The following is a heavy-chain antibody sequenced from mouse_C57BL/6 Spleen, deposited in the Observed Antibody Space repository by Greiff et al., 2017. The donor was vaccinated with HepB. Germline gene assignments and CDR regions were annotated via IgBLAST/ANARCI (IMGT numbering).Heavy chain of an antibody. Sequence: QVQLQQPGAELVMPGASVKLSCKASGYTFTSYWMHWVKQRPGQGLAWIGEIDPSDSYTNYNQKFKGKSTLTVDKSSSTAYMQLRSLTSEDAAVYYCARAGLGDGGYFDVWGTVTTVTVSS. CDR2: IDPSDSYT. J-gene: IGHJ1*03. V-gene: IGHV1-69*01. CDR3: ARAGLGDGGYFDV. CDR1: GYTFTSYW. D-gene: IGHD3-3*01.